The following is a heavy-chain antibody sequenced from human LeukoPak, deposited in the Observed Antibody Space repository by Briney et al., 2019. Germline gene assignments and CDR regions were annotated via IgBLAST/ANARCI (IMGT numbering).Heavy chain of an antibody. CDR1: GASISSYY. Sequence: SETLSLTCTVSGASISSYYWSWIRQPPGKGLEWIGYIYYSGSTNYNPSLKSRATISVDTSKNQFSLKLSSVTAADTAVYYCARDRSHAFDIWGQGTMVTVSS. J-gene: IGHJ3*02. CDR3: ARDRSHAFDI. CDR2: IYYSGST. V-gene: IGHV4-59*12.